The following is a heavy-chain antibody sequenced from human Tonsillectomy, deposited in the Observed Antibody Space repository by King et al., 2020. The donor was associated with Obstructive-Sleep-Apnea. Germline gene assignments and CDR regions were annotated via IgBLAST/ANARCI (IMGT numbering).Heavy chain of an antibody. J-gene: IGHJ4*02. CDR3: ARSRTHSRDWTAHYFDY. V-gene: IGHV3-30-3*01. CDR1: GFTFSLYA. CDR2: ISYDGSNK. Sequence: VQLVESGGGVVQPGRSLRLSCAASGFTFSLYAMHWVRQAPGKGLEWVAIISYDGSNKYYADSVKGRFTISRDNSKNTLYLQMDSLRAEDTAVYYCARSRTHSRDWTAHYFDYWGQGTLVTVSS. D-gene: IGHD6-19*01.